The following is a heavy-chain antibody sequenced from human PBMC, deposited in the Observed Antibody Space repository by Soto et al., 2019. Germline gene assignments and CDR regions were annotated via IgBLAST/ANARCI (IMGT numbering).Heavy chain of an antibody. J-gene: IGHJ2*01. CDR2: INASNGNT. Sequence: ASVKVSCXASGYTFTSYGMHWVRQAPGQRLEWMGWINASNGNTKYSQKFQGRVTITRDTSASTAYMELSSLRSEDTAVYYCARGGSLYWYFDLWGRGTLVT. V-gene: IGHV1-3*01. D-gene: IGHD1-26*01. CDR3: ARGGSLYWYFDL. CDR1: GYTFTSYG.